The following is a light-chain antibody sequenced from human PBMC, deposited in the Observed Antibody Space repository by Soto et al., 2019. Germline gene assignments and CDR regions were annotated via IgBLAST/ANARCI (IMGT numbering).Light chain of an antibody. V-gene: IGKV1-5*01. CDR2: DAS. Sequence: IKINKSLSTVSASVENRVTIPCRASQSISSWLAWYQQKPGKAPKLLIYDASSLESGVPSRFSGSGSGAEFTLTISSLQPDDFATYYCQQYNTYSRTFGQGTMVDIK. CDR1: QSISSW. J-gene: IGKJ1*01. CDR3: QQYNTYSRT.